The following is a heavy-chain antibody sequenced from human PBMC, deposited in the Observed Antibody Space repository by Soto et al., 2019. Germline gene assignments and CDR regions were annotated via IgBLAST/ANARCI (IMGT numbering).Heavy chain of an antibody. D-gene: IGHD2-15*01. CDR1: GYTFTTYY. CDR3: TKDRGGSDFDC. Sequence: QVQLVQSGAEVKRPGASVRVSCKASGYTFTTYYRHWVRQAPGQGLEWMAVINPSDGSTTYAQKLPGRVTMTRDTSTSTANMDLDSLTSDDTAVYFCTKDRGGSDFDCWGQGTLVIVSS. CDR2: INPSDGST. V-gene: IGHV1-46*03. J-gene: IGHJ4*02.